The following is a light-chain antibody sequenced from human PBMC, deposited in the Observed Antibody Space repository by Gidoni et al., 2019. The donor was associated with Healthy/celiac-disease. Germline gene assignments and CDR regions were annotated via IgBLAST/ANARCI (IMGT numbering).Light chain of an antibody. V-gene: IGKV3-11*01. J-gene: IGKJ3*01. Sequence: EIVLTQSPATLSLSTGERATLSCRASQSVRSYLAWYQQKPGQAPRLLIYDASHRATGIPARFIGSVSGTDFTLPISSLVPEDFAVYYCQQRSNWPPEFTFGPGTKVDIK. CDR3: QQRSNWPPEFT. CDR2: DAS. CDR1: QSVRSY.